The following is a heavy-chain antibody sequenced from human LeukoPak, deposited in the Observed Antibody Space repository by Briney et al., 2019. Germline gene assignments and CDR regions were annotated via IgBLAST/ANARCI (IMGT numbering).Heavy chain of an antibody. CDR1: GFTFSSYN. Sequence: GGSLRLSCAASGFTFSSYNMNWVRQAPGKGLEWVSYISSSSNSIYYADSVKGRFTISRDNAKNTLYLQMNSLRVEDTAVYYCARDKLPGYSSSWDAHIFDYWGQGTLVTVSS. V-gene: IGHV3-48*04. CDR3: ARDKLPGYSSSWDAHIFDY. CDR2: ISSSSNSI. J-gene: IGHJ4*02. D-gene: IGHD6-13*01.